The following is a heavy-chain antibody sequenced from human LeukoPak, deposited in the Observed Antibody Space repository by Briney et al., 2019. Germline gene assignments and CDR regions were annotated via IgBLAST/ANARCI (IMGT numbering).Heavy chain of an antibody. CDR2: MNPNSGNT. Sequence: GASVKVSCKASGYTFTSYDTNWVRQATGQGLEWMGWMNPNSGNTGYAQKFQGRVTMTRNTSISTAYMELSSLRSEDTAVYYCARTSDSGSYLDYYFDYWGQGTLVTVSS. D-gene: IGHD1-26*01. V-gene: IGHV1-8*01. CDR1: GYTFTSYD. J-gene: IGHJ4*02. CDR3: ARTSDSGSYLDYYFDY.